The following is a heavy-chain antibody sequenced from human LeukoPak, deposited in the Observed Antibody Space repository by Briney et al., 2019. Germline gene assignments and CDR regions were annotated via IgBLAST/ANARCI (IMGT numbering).Heavy chain of an antibody. CDR1: GYTFTGYY. J-gene: IGHJ3*01. Sequence: ASVKVSCKASGYTFTGYYMHWVRQAPGQGLEWMGWISVYNGNTNYAQKLQGRVTMTTDTSTSTAYMELRSLRSDDTAVYFCARARHSRGFDRSSLDFWGQGTMVTVSS. CDR3: ARARHSRGFDRSSLDF. V-gene: IGHV1-18*04. D-gene: IGHD3-22*01. CDR2: ISVYNGNT.